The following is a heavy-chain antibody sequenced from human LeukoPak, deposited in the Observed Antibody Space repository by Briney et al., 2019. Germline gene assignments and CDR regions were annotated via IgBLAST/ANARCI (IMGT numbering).Heavy chain of an antibody. CDR2: ISSSGEFT. J-gene: IGHJ4*02. D-gene: IGHD3-22*01. Sequence: SGGSLRLSCAASGFTFSTYAMSWVRQAPGKGLEWVSSISSSGEFTYYVDSVKGRFTISRDNSKNTLYLQLSSLTAEDTAVYYCAKDRPNYYHSSGSYHKRDGDYWGQRTVVPVSS. CDR1: GFTFSTYA. V-gene: IGHV3-23*01. CDR3: AKDRPNYYHSSGSYHKRDGDY.